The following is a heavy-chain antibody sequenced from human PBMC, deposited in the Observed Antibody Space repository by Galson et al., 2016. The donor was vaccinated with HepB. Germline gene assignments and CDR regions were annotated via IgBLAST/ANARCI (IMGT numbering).Heavy chain of an antibody. CDR2: ISYDGSSK. CDR1: GFTFSSYG. J-gene: IGHJ6*02. D-gene: IGHD2-15*01. V-gene: IGHV3-30*03. CDR3: ARFGGSLGMDV. Sequence: SLRLSCAFSGFTFSSYGMHWVRQAPGKGLEWVAVISYDGSSKYYADSVKGRFTISRDNSENTLYLQMNSLTAEDTAVYYCARFGGSLGMDVWGQGTTVAVSS.